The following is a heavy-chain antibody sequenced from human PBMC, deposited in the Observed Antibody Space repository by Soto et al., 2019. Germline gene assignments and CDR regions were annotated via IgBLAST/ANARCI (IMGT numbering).Heavy chain of an antibody. CDR3: ARGAGSNYFYYYGIVV. J-gene: IGHJ6*02. CDR1: GDSVSSNSAT. CDR2: TYYRSKWSN. D-gene: IGHD6-19*01. Sequence: SQTLSLTCAISGDSVSSNSATWNWIRQSPSRGLEWLGRTYYRSKWSNDYAVSVQSRITINPDTSKNQFSLQLKSVTPEDTALYFCARGAGSNYFYYYGIVVWGQGTTVTVSS. V-gene: IGHV6-1*01.